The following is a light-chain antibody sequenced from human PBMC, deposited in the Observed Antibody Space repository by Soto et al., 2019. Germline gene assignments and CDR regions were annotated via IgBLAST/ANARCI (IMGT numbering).Light chain of an antibody. J-gene: IGLJ2*01. Sequence: QSALTQPPSASGSPGQSVTISCTGTSSDVGGYDYVSWYQQHPGKAPKLMIYAVSQRPSGVPDRFSGSKSGNTASLTVSGLQAEGEADYYCSSYAGSDNVVFGGGTKLTVL. CDR2: AVS. CDR1: SSDVGGYDY. V-gene: IGLV2-8*01. CDR3: SSYAGSDNVV.